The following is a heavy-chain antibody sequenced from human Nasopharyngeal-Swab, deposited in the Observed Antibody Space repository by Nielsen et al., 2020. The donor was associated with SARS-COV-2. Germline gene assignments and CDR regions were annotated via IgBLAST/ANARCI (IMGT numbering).Heavy chain of an antibody. J-gene: IGHJ6*02. V-gene: IGHV3-11*04. CDR3: ASAIVVVGYGMDV. CDR1: GFTFSDYY. CDR2: ISSSGSTI. D-gene: IGHD2-2*01. Sequence: GGSLRLSCAASGFTFSDYYMSWIRQAPGKGLEWVSYISSSGSTIYHADSVKGRFTISRDNAKNSLYLQMNSLRAEDTAVYYCASAIVVVGYGMDVWGQGTTVTVSS.